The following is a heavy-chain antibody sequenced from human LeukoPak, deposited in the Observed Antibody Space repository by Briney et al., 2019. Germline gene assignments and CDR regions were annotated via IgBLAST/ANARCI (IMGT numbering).Heavy chain of an antibody. CDR2: TYNSGST. CDR1: GGSISRCDYY. CDR3: ARGLGIVKDYFDC. V-gene: IGHV4-61*02. D-gene: IGHD7-27*01. J-gene: IGHJ4*02. Sequence: PSETLSLTCTVSGGSISRCDYYWSWMRQPAGEGLESFGRTYNSGSTNYNPSLKGRVTISVDTSKNQFSLNLSSVTAADTAGYYCARGLGIVKDYFDCWGQGTLVTVSS.